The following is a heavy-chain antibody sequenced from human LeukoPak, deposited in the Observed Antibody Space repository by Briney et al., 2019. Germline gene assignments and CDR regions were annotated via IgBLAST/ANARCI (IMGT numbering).Heavy chain of an antibody. CDR1: GYTFTSYA. Sequence: GASVKVSCKASGYTFTSYAMHWVRQAPGQRLEWMGWINAGNGNTKYSQKFQGRVTITRDTSASTAYMELSSLRSEDTAVYYCARGPRSGYSYGQPYYYGMDVWGQGTTVTVSS. CDR3: ARGPRSGYSYGQPYYYGMDV. J-gene: IGHJ6*02. D-gene: IGHD5-18*01. V-gene: IGHV1-3*01. CDR2: INAGNGNT.